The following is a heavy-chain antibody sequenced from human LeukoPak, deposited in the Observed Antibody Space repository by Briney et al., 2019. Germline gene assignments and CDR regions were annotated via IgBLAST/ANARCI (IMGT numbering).Heavy chain of an antibody. D-gene: IGHD6-19*01. V-gene: IGHV3-33*01. CDR3: ARDGSGWSSDY. J-gene: IGHJ4*02. CDR1: RFNFRDSG. Sequence: GGSLRLSCAASRFNFRDSGMHWVRQAPGKGLEWVAVMWNDGITGKYADSVRGRFSVSRDNSKNTVYLQMDSLRADDTSVYYCARDGSGWSSDYWGQGTLVTVSS. CDR2: MWNDGITG.